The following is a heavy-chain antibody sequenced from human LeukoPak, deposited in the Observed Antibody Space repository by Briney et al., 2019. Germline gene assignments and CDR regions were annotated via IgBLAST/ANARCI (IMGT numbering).Heavy chain of an antibody. CDR3: ARNRSIAAPNDLMYYYYYYMDV. Sequence: GGSLRLSCAASGFTFSSYSMNWVRQAPGKGLEWVSSISSSSSYIYYADSVKGRFTISRDNAKNSLYLQMNSLRAEDTAVYYCARNRSIAAPNDLMYYYYYYMDVWGKGTTVTVSS. V-gene: IGHV3-21*01. J-gene: IGHJ6*03. CDR2: ISSSSSYI. D-gene: IGHD6-6*01. CDR1: GFTFSSYS.